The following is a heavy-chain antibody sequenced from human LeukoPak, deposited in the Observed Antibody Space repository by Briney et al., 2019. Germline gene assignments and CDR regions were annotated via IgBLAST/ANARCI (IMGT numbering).Heavy chain of an antibody. CDR2: INHSGYT. CDR3: TRMTTGHDY. D-gene: IGHD4-17*01. J-gene: IGHJ4*02. Sequence: TSETLSLTCTVSGGSISSSSYYWGWIRQTPGKGLEWIGEINHSGYTNDSPSLKSRVTLSIDTSRKQFSLNLRSVTVADTGIYYCTRMTTGHDYWGQGTLVTVSS. V-gene: IGHV4-61*05. CDR1: GGSISSSSYY.